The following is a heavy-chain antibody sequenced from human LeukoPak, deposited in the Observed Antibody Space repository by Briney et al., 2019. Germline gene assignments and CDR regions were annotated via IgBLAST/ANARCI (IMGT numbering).Heavy chain of an antibody. Sequence: GGSLRLSCAASGFTFSSYGLHWVRQAPGKGLEWVAVISYDGSNKYYADFVKGRFTISRDNSKNTLYLQMNSLRAEDTAVYYCAKEHRDGYSYGQGLDYWGQGTLVTVSS. D-gene: IGHD5-18*01. V-gene: IGHV3-30*18. J-gene: IGHJ4*02. CDR3: AKEHRDGYSYGQGLDY. CDR1: GFTFSSYG. CDR2: ISYDGSNK.